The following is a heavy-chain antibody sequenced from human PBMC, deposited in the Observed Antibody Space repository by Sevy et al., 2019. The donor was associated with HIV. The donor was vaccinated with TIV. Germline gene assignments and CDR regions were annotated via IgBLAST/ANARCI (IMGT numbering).Heavy chain of an antibody. CDR1: GFTLSDYY. Sequence: GGSLRLSCAASGFTLSDYYMSWIRQAPGKGLEWVSSISSSGATKHYADSVKGRFTISRDNAKNSMYLQMNSLRAEDTAVYYCARESVPTYYYARRGYSYFDYWGQRTLVTVSS. D-gene: IGHD3-22*01. CDR3: ARESVPTYYYARRGYSYFDY. J-gene: IGHJ4*02. CDR2: ISSSGATK. V-gene: IGHV3-11*01.